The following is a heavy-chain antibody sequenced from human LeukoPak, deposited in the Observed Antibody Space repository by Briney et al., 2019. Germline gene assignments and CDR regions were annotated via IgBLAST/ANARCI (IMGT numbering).Heavy chain of an antibody. Sequence: GETLRLSCAASGFTFSSYWVTWVRQAPGKGLEWVANINLDGSDKYYVDSVKGRFTISRDNAKNSLCLQMNSLTVEHTAVYYCARGDGFSCYSYWGQGTLVTVSS. CDR1: GFTFSSYW. J-gene: IGHJ4*02. D-gene: IGHD3/OR15-3a*01. CDR2: INLDGSDK. CDR3: ARGDGFSCYSY. V-gene: IGHV3-7*04.